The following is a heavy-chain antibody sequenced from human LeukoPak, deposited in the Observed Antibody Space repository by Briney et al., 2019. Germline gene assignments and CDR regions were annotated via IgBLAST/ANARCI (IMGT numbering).Heavy chain of an antibody. V-gene: IGHV3-48*01. D-gene: IGHD4-17*01. CDR3: ARRGDYAGGLGYYGMDV. CDR1: GFTFSSYS. J-gene: IGHJ6*02. CDR2: ISSSSSTI. Sequence: PGGSLRLSCVASGFTFSSYSMNWVRQAPGKGLEWVSYISSSSSTIYYADSVKGRFTISRDNAKNSLYLQMNSLRAEDTAVYYCARRGDYAGGLGYYGMDVWGQGTTVTVSS.